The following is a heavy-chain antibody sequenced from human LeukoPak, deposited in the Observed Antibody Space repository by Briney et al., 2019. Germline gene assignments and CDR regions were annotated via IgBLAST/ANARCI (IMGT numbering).Heavy chain of an antibody. CDR1: GFTFSSYW. D-gene: IGHD6-19*01. CDR3: ARDWDSSGWLFDY. Sequence: SGGSLRLSCAASGFTFSSYWMSWVRQAPGKGLEWVANIKQDGSEKYYVDSVKGRFTISRDNAKNSLYQQMNSLRAEDTAVYYCARDWDSSGWLFDYWGQGTLVTVSS. CDR2: IKQDGSEK. J-gene: IGHJ4*02. V-gene: IGHV3-7*01.